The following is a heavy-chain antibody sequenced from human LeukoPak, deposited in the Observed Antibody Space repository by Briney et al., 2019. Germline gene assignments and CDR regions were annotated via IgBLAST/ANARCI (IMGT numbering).Heavy chain of an antibody. V-gene: IGHV4-59*01. CDR2: IHNNGDT. D-gene: IGHD3-22*01. CDR3: GRGVYFDSGNYFVVDY. Sequence: SETLSLTCTVSDDSIRSYYWNWIRQAPGKALEWIGHIHNNGDTAYNFSLKSRVTISMDTSKNQFSLKLSSVTAADTAVYYWGRGVYFDSGNYFVVDYWGRGTVVTVSS. J-gene: IGHJ4*02. CDR1: DDSIRSYY.